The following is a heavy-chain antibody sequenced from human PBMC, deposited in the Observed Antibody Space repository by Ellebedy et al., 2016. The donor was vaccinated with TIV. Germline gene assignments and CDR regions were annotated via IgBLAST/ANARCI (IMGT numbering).Heavy chain of an antibody. CDR1: GGSISRGGYS. CDR2: IYHSGST. CDR3: ARHYRSGQWLPTSYYYFGMDV. V-gene: IGHV4-30-2*05. D-gene: IGHD6-19*01. Sequence: MPSETLSLTCAVSGGSISRGGYSWSWIRQPPGKGLEGIGYIYHSGSTYYNPSLKSRVTISVDTSKNQFYLKLNSVTAVDTEVYYCARHYRSGQWLPTSYYYFGMDVWGQGTTVTVS. J-gene: IGHJ6*02.